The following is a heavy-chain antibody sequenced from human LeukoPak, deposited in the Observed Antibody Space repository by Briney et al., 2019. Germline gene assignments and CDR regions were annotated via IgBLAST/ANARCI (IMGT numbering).Heavy chain of an antibody. CDR3: ARDRPVGDGNYYYYYMDV. D-gene: IGHD4-23*01. J-gene: IGHJ6*03. V-gene: IGHV4-4*07. Sequence: SETLSLTCSVAGRSISGYYWSWIRQPAGKALEWIGRMYTSGSTNYNSSLKSRVTMSVDTSKNQFSLKLSSVTAADTAVYYCARDRPVGDGNYYYYYMDVWGKGTTVTVSS. CDR1: GRSISGYY. CDR2: MYTSGST.